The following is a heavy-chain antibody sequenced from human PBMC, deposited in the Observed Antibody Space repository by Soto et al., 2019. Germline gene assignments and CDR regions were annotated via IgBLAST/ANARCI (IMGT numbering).Heavy chain of an antibody. CDR3: ARGISTDCSTGVCAWHYYHEMDV. D-gene: IGHD2-8*01. CDR2: INPKSSGL. V-gene: IGHV1-2*06. CDR1: GYTFSDYL. Sequence: QVHLVQSGSEVKKPGAAVKVACRASGYTFSDYLIHWVLQDPGHALEWLGRINPKSSGLHSVQKFQGRVTMSTDTAMSTAYMELRRLRHDDKALYYCARGISTDCSTGVCAWHYYHEMDVLGRGTTVAVPS. J-gene: IGHJ6*02.